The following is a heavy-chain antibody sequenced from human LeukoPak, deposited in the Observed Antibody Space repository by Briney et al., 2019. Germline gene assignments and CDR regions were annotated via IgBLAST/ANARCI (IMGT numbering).Heavy chain of an antibody. CDR1: GYTFTSYD. V-gene: IGHV1-8*01. CDR3: ARVSDISVAGNFDY. Sequence: GASVKVSCKASGYTFTSYDINWVRQATGQGLEWMGWMNPNSGNTGYAQKFQGRVTMTRNTSISTAYMELSSLRSEDTAVYYCARVSDISVAGNFDYWGQGTLVTVSS. CDR2: MNPNSGNT. D-gene: IGHD6-19*01. J-gene: IGHJ4*02.